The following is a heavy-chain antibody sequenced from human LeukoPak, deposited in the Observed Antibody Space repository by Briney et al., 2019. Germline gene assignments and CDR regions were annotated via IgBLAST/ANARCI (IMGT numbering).Heavy chain of an antibody. J-gene: IGHJ3*02. CDR2: ISSRGSAI. Sequence: GGSLRLSCAASGFTFSTYEMNWVRQAPGKGLEWVSYISSRGSAIYYADSVKGRFTISRDIAKTSLYLQMNSLRAEDTAIYYCARDMEPDAFDIWGQGTMVTVSS. CDR1: GFTFSTYE. D-gene: IGHD1-1*01. V-gene: IGHV3-48*03. CDR3: ARDMEPDAFDI.